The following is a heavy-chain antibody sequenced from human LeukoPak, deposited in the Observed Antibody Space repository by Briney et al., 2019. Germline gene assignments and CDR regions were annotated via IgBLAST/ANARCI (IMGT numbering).Heavy chain of an antibody. CDR1: GFTFSSSG. D-gene: IGHD2-21*02. V-gene: IGHV3-33*01. Sequence: GGSLRLSCAASGFTFSSSGMHWVRQAPGKGLEWVAVIWYDGSIMYYADSVKGRFTISRDNSKDTLYLQMNSLRAADTAVYYCARDKRSVVVTAEFDYWGQGTLVTVSS. CDR3: ARDKRSVVVTAEFDY. CDR2: IWYDGSIM. J-gene: IGHJ4*02.